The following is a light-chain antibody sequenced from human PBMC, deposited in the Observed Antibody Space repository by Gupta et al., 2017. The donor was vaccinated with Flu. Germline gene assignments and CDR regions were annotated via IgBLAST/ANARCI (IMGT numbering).Light chain of an antibody. V-gene: IGLV4-69*01. Sequence: QLVLTHSPSASAPLGASVKLTCTLSSGHSSYAIAWHQQQPEKGPRYLMKLNSDGSHSKGDGIPDRFSGSNSGAERYLTISSLQSEDEADYYCQTWGTGSWVFGGGTKLTVL. CDR3: QTWGTGSWV. CDR2: LNSDGSH. CDR1: SGHSSYA. J-gene: IGLJ3*02.